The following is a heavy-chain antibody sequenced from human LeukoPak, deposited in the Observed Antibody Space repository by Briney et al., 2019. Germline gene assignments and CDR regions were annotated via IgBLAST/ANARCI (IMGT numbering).Heavy chain of an antibody. CDR1: GGSISDHY. CDR3: AKFGNYPVHVSYSYYYLDV. V-gene: IGHV4-59*11. CDR2: IHYSGST. Sequence: SETLSLTCTVSGGSISDHYWAWIRQPPGKGLEYIGFIHYSGSTDSSPALKSRVTISVDTSRNRFSLRLSSVTAADTAVYYCAKFGNYPVHVSYSYYYLDVWSTGTTVTVSS. J-gene: IGHJ6*03. D-gene: IGHD1-7*01.